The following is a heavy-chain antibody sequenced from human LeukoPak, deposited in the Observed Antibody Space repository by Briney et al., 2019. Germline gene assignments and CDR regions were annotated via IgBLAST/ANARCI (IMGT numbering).Heavy chain of an antibody. Sequence: GASVKVSCKASGGTFSSYAISWVRQAPGQGLERMGRIIPILGIANYAQKFQGRVTITADKSTSTAYMELSSLRSEDTAVYYCAGPRPAAIEYYFDYWGQGTLVTVSS. CDR1: GGTFSSYA. V-gene: IGHV1-69*04. D-gene: IGHD2-2*02. J-gene: IGHJ4*02. CDR2: IIPILGIA. CDR3: AGPRPAAIEYYFDY.